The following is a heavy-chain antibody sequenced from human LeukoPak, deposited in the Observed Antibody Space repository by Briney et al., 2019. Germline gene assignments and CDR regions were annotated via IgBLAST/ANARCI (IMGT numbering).Heavy chain of an antibody. V-gene: IGHV1-2*02. Sequence: ASAKVSCKASGYTFSDYFMHWGRQAPGEGLEWMGWINANSGGTVYSQKFQGRVTIIRDTTINTAYMELSRLRSDDTSVYYCARDGTGVDSWGQGTLVIVSS. J-gene: IGHJ4*02. D-gene: IGHD1/OR15-1a*01. CDR1: GYTFSDYF. CDR3: ARDGTGVDS. CDR2: INANSGGT.